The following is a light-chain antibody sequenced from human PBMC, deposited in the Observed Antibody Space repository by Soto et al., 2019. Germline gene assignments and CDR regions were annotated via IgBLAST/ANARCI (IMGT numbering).Light chain of an antibody. CDR2: LAS. J-gene: IGKJ1*01. Sequence: DIQMTQSPSSLSASVGDRVTITCRASQSISNYLNWYQQRPGKAPKLLIYLASSLSSGVPSKFSGSGSGTDFNLTISVLQHEDSATYYCQQTYKTPLTFGQGTKVEIK. V-gene: IGKV1-39*01. CDR3: QQTYKTPLT. CDR1: QSISNY.